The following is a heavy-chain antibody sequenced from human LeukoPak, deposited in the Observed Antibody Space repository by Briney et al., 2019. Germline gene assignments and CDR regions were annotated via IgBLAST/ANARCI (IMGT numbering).Heavy chain of an antibody. D-gene: IGHD1-26*01. CDR1: GYTFTSYY. Sequence: ASVKVSFKASGYTFTSYYMHWVRQAPGQGLEWMGIINPSGGSTSYAQKFQGRVTMTRDMSTSTVYMVLSSLRSEDTAVYYCARDGPSGSYYFDYWGQGTLVTVSS. J-gene: IGHJ4*02. CDR2: INPSGGST. CDR3: ARDGPSGSYYFDY. V-gene: IGHV1-46*01.